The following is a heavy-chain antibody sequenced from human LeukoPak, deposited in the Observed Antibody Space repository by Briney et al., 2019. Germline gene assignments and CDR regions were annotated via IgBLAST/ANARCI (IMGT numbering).Heavy chain of an antibody. D-gene: IGHD3-9*01. CDR1: GFTFSSYA. CDR2: ISGSGGGA. Sequence: PGGSLRLSCVASGFTFSSYAMSWVRQAPGKGLEWVSAISGSGGGAYYADSVEGRFTISRDDSKNTLHLQMNSLRAEDTAVYYCAADWSGAFDIWGQGTVVTVSS. J-gene: IGHJ3*02. CDR3: AADWSGAFDI. V-gene: IGHV3-23*01.